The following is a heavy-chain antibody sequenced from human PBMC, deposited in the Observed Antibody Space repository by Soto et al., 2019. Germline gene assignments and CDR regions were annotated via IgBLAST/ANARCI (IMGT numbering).Heavy chain of an antibody. V-gene: IGHV1-18*01. J-gene: IGHJ4*02. CDR3: ARDWETTVPTQPDY. D-gene: IGHD4-17*01. Sequence: GASVKVSCKASGYTFTSYGISWVRQAPGQGLEWMGWISAYNGNTNYAQKLQGRVTMTTDTSTSTAYMELRSLRSDDTAVYYCARDWETTVPTQPDYWGQGTLVTVSS. CDR2: ISAYNGNT. CDR1: GYTFTSYG.